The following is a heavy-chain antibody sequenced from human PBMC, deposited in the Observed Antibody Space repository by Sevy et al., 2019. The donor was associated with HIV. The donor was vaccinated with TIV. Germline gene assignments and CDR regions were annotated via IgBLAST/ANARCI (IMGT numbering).Heavy chain of an antibody. J-gene: IGHJ5*02. V-gene: IGHV3-21*01. Sequence: GGSLRLSCAASGFTFSSYSMNCVRQAPGKGLEWVSSISSSSSYIYYADSVKGRFTISRDNAKNSLYLQMNSLRAEDTAVYYCAREQALWFGELLSGNWFDPWGQGTLVTVSS. CDR3: AREQALWFGELLSGNWFDP. CDR2: ISSSSSYI. CDR1: GFTFSSYS. D-gene: IGHD3-10*01.